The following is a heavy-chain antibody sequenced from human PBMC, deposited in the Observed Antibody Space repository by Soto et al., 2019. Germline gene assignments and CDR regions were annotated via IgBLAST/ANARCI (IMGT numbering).Heavy chain of an antibody. CDR1: GFTFSNAW. CDR2: IKSKTEGGTT. J-gene: IGHJ6*01. D-gene: IGHD2-2*02. CDR3: TTDPGYCSSTSCYKHYYYGMDV. V-gene: IGHV3-15*01. Sequence: EVQLVESGGGLVKPGGSLRLSCAASGFTFSNAWMSWVRQAPGKGLEWVGRIKSKTEGGTTDYAAPVTGRFTISRDDSKNTLYLLMNSLKTEDTAVYYCTTDPGYCSSTSCYKHYYYGMDVWGPGTTVTVSS.